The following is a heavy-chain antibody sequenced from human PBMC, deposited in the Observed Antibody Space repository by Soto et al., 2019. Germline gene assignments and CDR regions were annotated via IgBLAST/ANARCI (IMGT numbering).Heavy chain of an antibody. CDR3: AKEGAARRYYDSSGIWVDAFDI. CDR1: GFTFSSYG. Sequence: GGSLRLSCAASGFTFSSYGMHWVRQAPGKGLEWVAVISYDGSNKYYADSVKGRLTISRDNSKNTLYLQMNSLRAEDTAVYYCAKEGAARRYYDSSGIWVDAFDIWGQGTMVTVSS. J-gene: IGHJ3*02. CDR2: ISYDGSNK. V-gene: IGHV3-30*18. D-gene: IGHD3-22*01.